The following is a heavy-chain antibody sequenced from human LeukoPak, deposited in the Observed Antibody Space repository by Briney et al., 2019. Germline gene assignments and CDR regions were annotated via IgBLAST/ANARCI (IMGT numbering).Heavy chain of an antibody. V-gene: IGHV1-69*13. D-gene: IGHD1-14*01. J-gene: IGHJ4*02. CDR2: IIPIFGTA. CDR1: GYTLTELS. Sequence: SVKVSCKVSGYTLTELSMHWVRQAPGQGLEWMGGIIPIFGTANYAQKFQGRVTITADESTSTAYMELSSLRSEDTAVYYCARKTRGSGSWYFDYWGQGTLVTVSS. CDR3: ARKTRGSGSWYFDY.